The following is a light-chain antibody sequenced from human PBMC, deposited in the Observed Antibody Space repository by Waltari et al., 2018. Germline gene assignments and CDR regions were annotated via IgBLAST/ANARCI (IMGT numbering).Light chain of an antibody. V-gene: IGKV4-1*01. Sequence: DIVMTQSPDSLAVSLGERATINCKSSQSVLYSSKNKNYLAWYHQKPGQPPKLLIYWASTRESGVPDRFSGSGSGAAFSLTISSLQAEDVAVYYCQQYYSTPPTFGQGTKVEIK. CDR1: QSVLYSSKNKNY. CDR2: WAS. J-gene: IGKJ1*01. CDR3: QQYYSTPPT.